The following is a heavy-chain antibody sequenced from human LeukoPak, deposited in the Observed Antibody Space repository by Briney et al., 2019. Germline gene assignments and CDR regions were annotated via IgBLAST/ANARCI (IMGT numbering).Heavy chain of an antibody. D-gene: IGHD3-10*01. Sequence: GGSLRLSCAASGFTFSTYWMSWVRQAPGKGLEWVANIKQDGSEKYYVDSVKGRFTISRDNAKNSLYLQMNTLRPEDTAVYYCARDYYGSGSLPPFYWGQGTLVTVSS. J-gene: IGHJ4*02. CDR3: ARDYYGSGSLPPFY. CDR1: GFTFSTYW. V-gene: IGHV3-7*01. CDR2: IKQDGSEK.